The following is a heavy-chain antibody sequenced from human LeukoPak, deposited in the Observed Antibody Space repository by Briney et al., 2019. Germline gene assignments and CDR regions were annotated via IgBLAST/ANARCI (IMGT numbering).Heavy chain of an antibody. CDR2: INPNSGGT. CDR1: GYTFTVYY. CDR3: ARGQSWLRSFDAFDI. Sequence: GASVKVSCKASGYTFTVYYMHWVRQAPGQGLEWMGWINPNSGGTNYAQKFQGRVTMTRDTSISTAYMELSRLRSDDTAVYYCARGQSWLRSFDAFDIWGQGTMVTVSS. V-gene: IGHV1-2*02. D-gene: IGHD5-12*01. J-gene: IGHJ3*02.